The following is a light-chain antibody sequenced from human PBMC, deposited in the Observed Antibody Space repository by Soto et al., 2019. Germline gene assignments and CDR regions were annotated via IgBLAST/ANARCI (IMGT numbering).Light chain of an antibody. CDR3: LVYYGGTWV. CDR2: GTS. V-gene: IGLV7-43*01. J-gene: IGLJ3*02. Sequence: HTVVTQEPSLTVSPGGTVTLTCASNTGAVTSGYFPNWFQQKPGQAPRALIYGTSDRYSWTPARFSGSLLGGKAALTLSGVQPEDEADYYCLVYYGGTWVFGGGTKLTVL. CDR1: TGAVTSGYF.